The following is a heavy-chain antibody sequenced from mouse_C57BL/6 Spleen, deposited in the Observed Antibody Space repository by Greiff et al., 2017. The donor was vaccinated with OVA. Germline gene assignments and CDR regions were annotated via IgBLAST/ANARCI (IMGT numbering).Heavy chain of an antibody. J-gene: IGHJ2*01. V-gene: IGHV1-62-2*01. CDR2: FYPGSGSI. D-gene: IGHD1-1*01. CDR1: GYTFTEYT. Sequence: QVHVKQSGAELVKPGASVKLSCKASGYTFTEYTIHWVKQRSGQGLEWIGWFYPGSGSIKYNEKFKDKATLTADKSSSTVYMELSRLTSEDSAVYFCARHGHYYGSSTYYFDYWGQGTTLTVSS. CDR3: ARHGHYYGSSTYYFDY.